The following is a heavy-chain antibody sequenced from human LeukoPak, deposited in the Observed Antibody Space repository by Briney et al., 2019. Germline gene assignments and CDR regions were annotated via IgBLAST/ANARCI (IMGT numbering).Heavy chain of an antibody. Sequence: GGSLRLSCAASGFTFSTYDMHWVRQVTGKGLEWVSTVDATGDTFYSGSVRGRFTISREDDKNSLYLQMNSLRAGDTAVYYCARWDSSGHSFDYWGQGTLVSVSS. CDR2: VDATGDT. D-gene: IGHD6-19*01. J-gene: IGHJ4*02. CDR1: GFTFSTYD. CDR3: ARWDSSGHSFDY. V-gene: IGHV3-13*04.